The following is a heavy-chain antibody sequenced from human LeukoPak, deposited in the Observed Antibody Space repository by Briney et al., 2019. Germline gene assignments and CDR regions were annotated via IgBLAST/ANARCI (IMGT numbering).Heavy chain of an antibody. Sequence: TLSLTCAVYGGSFSGYYWSWIRQPPGKGLEWIGYIYHSGSTYYNPSLKSRVSISGDTSKNEFSLTLNSVTAADTAVYYCATASKESSGYFKYFVHWGQGSLVTASS. D-gene: IGHD3-22*01. CDR2: IYHSGST. CDR1: GGSFSGYY. CDR3: ATASKESSGYFKYFVH. J-gene: IGHJ4*02. V-gene: IGHV4-34*09.